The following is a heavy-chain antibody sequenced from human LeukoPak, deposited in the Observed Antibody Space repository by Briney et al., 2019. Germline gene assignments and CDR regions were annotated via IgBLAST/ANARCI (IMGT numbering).Heavy chain of an antibody. CDR3: ARQHPDSPDAFDI. CDR2: IYPGDSDT. D-gene: IGHD1-14*01. V-gene: IGHV5-51*01. Sequence: KDGESLKISCKDSGYSFNTYWIGWVRQMPGKGLEWMGIIYPGDSDTRYSPSFQGQVTISADKSISTAYLQWSSLKASDTAMYYCARQHPDSPDAFDIWGQGTMVTVSS. J-gene: IGHJ3*02. CDR1: GYSFNTYW.